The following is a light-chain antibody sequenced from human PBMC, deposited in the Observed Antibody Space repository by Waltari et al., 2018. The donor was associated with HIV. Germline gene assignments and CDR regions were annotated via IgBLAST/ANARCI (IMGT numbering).Light chain of an antibody. Sequence: QSALTQPASVSGSPGQSITISCPGTSSDVGAYDYVSWYHQHPGKAPKLMIYDVNNRPSVVSHRFSGSKSATTASLTISGLQAEDEADYYCSSYTTSSTYVFGTGTKVTVL. CDR2: DVN. J-gene: IGLJ1*01. CDR3: SSYTTSSTYV. V-gene: IGLV2-14*03. CDR1: SSDVGAYDY.